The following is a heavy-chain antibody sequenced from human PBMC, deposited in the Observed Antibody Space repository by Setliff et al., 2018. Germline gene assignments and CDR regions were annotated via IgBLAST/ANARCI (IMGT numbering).Heavy chain of an antibody. D-gene: IGHD2-21*01. CDR1: GFIFSIYG. CDR3: VRLYATSWYSSWFDP. CDR2: IAYDATNE. J-gene: IGHJ5*02. Sequence: GGSLRLSCAASGFIFSIYGMNWVRQAPGKGLEWVAFIAYDATNEYYADSVKGRFTISRDNSKSTLYLQMNSLRVEDTAVYYCVRLYATSWYSSWFDPWGQGTLVTVS. V-gene: IGHV3-30*02.